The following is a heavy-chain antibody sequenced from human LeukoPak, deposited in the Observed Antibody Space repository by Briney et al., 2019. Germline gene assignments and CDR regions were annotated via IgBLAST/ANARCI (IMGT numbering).Heavy chain of an antibody. CDR1: GFTLSSYA. D-gene: IGHD3-10*01. Sequence: GGSLRLSCAASGFTLSSYAMHWVRQAPGKGLEWVAVISYDGSNKYYADSVKGRFTISRDNSKNTLYLQMNSLRAEDTAVYYCARGTIYYGSGNYFDYWGQGTLVTVSS. J-gene: IGHJ4*02. CDR3: ARGTIYYGSGNYFDY. CDR2: ISYDGSNK. V-gene: IGHV3-30*04.